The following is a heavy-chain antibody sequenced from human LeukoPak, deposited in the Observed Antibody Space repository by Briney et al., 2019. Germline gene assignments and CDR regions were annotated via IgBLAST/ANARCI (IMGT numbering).Heavy chain of an antibody. J-gene: IGHJ4*02. V-gene: IGHV5-51*01. CDR1: GYRFTSYW. CDR3: ARPAYGSGSYYAFDY. CDR2: IYPGDSDA. D-gene: IGHD3-10*01. Sequence: GESLKISCKGSGYRFTSYWIGWVRQMPGKGLKWMGIIYPGDSDARYSPSFQGQVTISADKSISTAYLQWSSLKASDTAMYYCARPAYGSGSYYAFDYWGQGTLVTVSS.